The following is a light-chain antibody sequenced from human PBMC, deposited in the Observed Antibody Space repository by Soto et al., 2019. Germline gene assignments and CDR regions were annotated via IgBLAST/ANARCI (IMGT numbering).Light chain of an antibody. Sequence: QSVLTQPPSASETPGQRVTISCSGSSSNIGSNIVDWYQQLPGTAPKLLIYSNSQRPSGVPDRFSGSKSGTSASLAISGLQSEDEADYYCAAWDDSLNGVVFGGGTKVTVL. J-gene: IGLJ2*01. CDR2: SNS. CDR1: SSNIGSNI. CDR3: AAWDDSLNGVV. V-gene: IGLV1-44*01.